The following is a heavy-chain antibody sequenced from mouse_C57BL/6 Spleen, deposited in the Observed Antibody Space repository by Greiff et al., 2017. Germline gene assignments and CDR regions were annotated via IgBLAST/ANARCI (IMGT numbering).Heavy chain of an antibody. J-gene: IGHJ4*01. Sequence: EVKLQESGPELVKPGASVKIPCKASGYTFTDYNMDWVKQSHGKSLEWIGDINPNNGGTIYNQKFKGKATLTVDKSSSTAYMELRSLTSEDTAVYYCARKGFYDGYYEGAMDYWGQGTSVTVSS. D-gene: IGHD2-3*01. V-gene: IGHV1-18*01. CDR1: GYTFTDYN. CDR2: INPNNGGT. CDR3: ARKGFYDGYYEGAMDY.